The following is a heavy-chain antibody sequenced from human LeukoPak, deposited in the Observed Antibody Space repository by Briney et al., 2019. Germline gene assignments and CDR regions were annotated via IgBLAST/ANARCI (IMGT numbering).Heavy chain of an antibody. CDR3: AKASMVRGVIDMIFDY. D-gene: IGHD3-10*01. CDR2: ISGSGGST. CDR1: GVTLRRYA. Sequence: GGTLRLSSADTGVTLRRYAKCWVRQAPGKELERVSAISGSGGSTYYADSVKGRFTISRDNSKNTLYLQMNSLRAEDTAVYYCAKASMVRGVIDMIFDYWGQGTLVTVSS. J-gene: IGHJ4*02. V-gene: IGHV3-23*01.